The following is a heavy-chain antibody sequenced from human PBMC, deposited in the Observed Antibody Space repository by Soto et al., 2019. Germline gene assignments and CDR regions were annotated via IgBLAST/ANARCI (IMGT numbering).Heavy chain of an antibody. Sequence: SGPTLVNPTQTLTLTCTLSGFSLKTCGLCVIWIRQAPVKAMEWLALINWNGDEYYNTSLRTRRTNSKDPAKNQVVLTMTNMAPVDTDTYYRERLHYRGGGPVVTSPHYYIDFWGQGSLVTVSS. J-gene: IGHJ4*01. V-gene: IGHV2-70*12. CDR3: ERLHYRGGGPVVTSPHYYIDF. CDR2: INWNGDE. D-gene: IGHD1-26*01. CDR1: GFSLKTCGLC.